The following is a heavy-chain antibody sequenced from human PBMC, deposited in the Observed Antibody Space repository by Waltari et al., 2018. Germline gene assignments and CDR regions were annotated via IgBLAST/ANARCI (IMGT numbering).Heavy chain of an antibody. CDR3: ARGGFYYGSGSYIGDAFDI. D-gene: IGHD3-10*01. J-gene: IGHJ3*02. CDR2: IIPIFGTA. Sequence: QVQLVQSGAEVKKPGSSVKVSCKASGGTFSSYAISWVRQVPGQGLEWMGGIIPIFGTANYEQKFQGRVTITADESTSTAYMELSSLRSEDTAVYYCARGGFYYGSGSYIGDAFDIWGQGTMVTVSS. CDR1: GGTFSSYA. V-gene: IGHV1-69*01.